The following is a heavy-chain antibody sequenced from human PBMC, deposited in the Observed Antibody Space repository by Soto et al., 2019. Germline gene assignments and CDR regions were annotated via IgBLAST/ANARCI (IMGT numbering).Heavy chain of an antibody. D-gene: IGHD6-19*01. CDR3: ASGIAVAGTY. Sequence: QVQLVQSGAEVKKPGAPVKVSCKASGYTFTGHYMHWVRQAPGQGLEWMGWINPDSGGTKYAQKFQGRVTMTTDTSIRTAYMELSRLRSDDTAVYYCASGIAVAGTYWGQGTLVTVSS. V-gene: IGHV1-2*02. CDR1: GYTFTGHY. CDR2: INPDSGGT. J-gene: IGHJ4*02.